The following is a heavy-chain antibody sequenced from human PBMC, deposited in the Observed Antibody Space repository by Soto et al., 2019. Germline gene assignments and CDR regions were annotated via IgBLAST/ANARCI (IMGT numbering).Heavy chain of an antibody. CDR2: IYTSGNT. Sequence: SETLSLTCTVFGGSISDYYWSWIRQPAGKGLEWIGRIYTSGNTDYNPSLKSRVTISIDTSKNQFSLKVTSMTAADTAVYYCARERREKIHDGYDIDYWGQRTLVTVSS. V-gene: IGHV4-4*07. CDR1: GGSISDYY. CDR3: ARERREKIHDGYDIDY. D-gene: IGHD5-12*01. J-gene: IGHJ4*02.